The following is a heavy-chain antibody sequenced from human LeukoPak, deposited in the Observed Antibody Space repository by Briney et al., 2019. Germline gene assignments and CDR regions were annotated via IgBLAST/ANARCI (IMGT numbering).Heavy chain of an antibody. D-gene: IGHD4-11*01. V-gene: IGHV4-34*01. Sequence: SETLSLTCAVYGGSFSGYYWSWIRQPPGKGLEWIGEINHSGSTNYNPSLKSRVTISVDTSKNQFSLKLSSVTAADTAVYYCARGHSNRVDYWGQGTLVTVSP. CDR3: ARGHSNRVDY. CDR2: INHSGST. CDR1: GGSFSGYY. J-gene: IGHJ4*02.